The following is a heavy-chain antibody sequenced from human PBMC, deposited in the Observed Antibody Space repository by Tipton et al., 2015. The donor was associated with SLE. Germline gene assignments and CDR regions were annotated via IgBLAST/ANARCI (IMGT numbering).Heavy chain of an antibody. J-gene: IGHJ4*02. CDR2: IYYSGST. D-gene: IGHD6-13*01. CDR1: GGSFSGYY. Sequence: TLSLTCEVYGGSFSGYYWSWIRQPPGKGLEWIGYIYYSGSTYYNPSLKSRVTISVDRSKNQFSLKLSSVTAADTAVYYCARGGTSSWEYFDYWGQGTLVTVSS. V-gene: IGHV4-34*01. CDR3: ARGGTSSWEYFDY.